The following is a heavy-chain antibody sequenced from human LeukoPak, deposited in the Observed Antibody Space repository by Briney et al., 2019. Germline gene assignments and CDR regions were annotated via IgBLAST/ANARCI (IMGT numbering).Heavy chain of an antibody. J-gene: IGHJ4*02. CDR1: GFSFSIYG. D-gene: IGHD2-21*01. CDR2: ITGSGGTT. Sequence: GGSLRLSCAASGFSFSIYGMNWVRQAPGKGLEWVSGITGSGGTTYYADSVKGRATISRDNSKNTLYLQMNSLRAEDTAIYYCARDLRVISFDNWGQGTLVSVSS. CDR3: ARDLRVISFDN. V-gene: IGHV3-23*01.